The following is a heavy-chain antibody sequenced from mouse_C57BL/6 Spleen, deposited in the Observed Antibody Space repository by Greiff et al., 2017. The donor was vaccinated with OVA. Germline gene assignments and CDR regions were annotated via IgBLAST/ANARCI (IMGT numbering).Heavy chain of an antibody. J-gene: IGHJ4*01. CDR1: GYSFTGYY. D-gene: IGHD1-3*01. V-gene: IGHV1-42*01. Sequence: VQLQQSGPELVKPGASVKISCKASGYSFTGYYMNWVKQSPEKSLEWIGEINPSTGGTTYNQKFKAKATLTVDKSSSTAYMQLKSLTSEDSAVYYCATTRYYAMDYWGQGTSVTVSS. CDR2: INPSTGGT. CDR3: ATTRYYAMDY.